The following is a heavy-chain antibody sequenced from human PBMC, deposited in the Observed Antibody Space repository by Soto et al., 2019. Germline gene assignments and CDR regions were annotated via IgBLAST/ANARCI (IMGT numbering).Heavy chain of an antibody. CDR3: ATHRDSGSYYGIDY. J-gene: IGHJ4*02. CDR1: GGSFSGYY. D-gene: IGHD1-26*01. CDR2: INHSGST. Sequence: SETLSLTCAVYGGSFSGYYWSWIRQPPGKGLEWIGEINHSGSTNYNPSLKSRVTISVDTSKNQFSLKLSSVTAADTAVYYCATHRDSGSYYGIDYWGQGTLVTVSS. V-gene: IGHV4-34*01.